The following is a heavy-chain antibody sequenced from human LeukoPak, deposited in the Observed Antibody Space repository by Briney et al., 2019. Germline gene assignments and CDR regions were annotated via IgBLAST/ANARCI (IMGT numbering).Heavy chain of an antibody. CDR1: GYTFTSYG. CDR3: ARGRASSGYYTRQFDY. CDR2: ISAYNGNT. Sequence: ASVKVSCKASGYTFTSYGISWVRQAPGQGLEWMGWISAYNGNTNYAQKLQGRVTMTTDTSTSTAYMELRSLRSDDTAVYYCARGRASSGYYTRQFDYWGQGTLVTVSS. D-gene: IGHD3-22*01. V-gene: IGHV1-18*01. J-gene: IGHJ4*02.